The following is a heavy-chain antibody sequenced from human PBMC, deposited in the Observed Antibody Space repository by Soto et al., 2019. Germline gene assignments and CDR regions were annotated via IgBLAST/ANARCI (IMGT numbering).Heavy chain of an antibody. CDR2: IYPGDSDT. CDR3: AREGVIVVGGGRWYDY. D-gene: IGHD3-22*01. J-gene: IGHJ4*02. CDR1: GYSFTSYW. V-gene: IGHV5-51*01. Sequence: GESLKISCNGSGYSFTSYWIGWVRQMPGKGLEWMGIIYPGDSDTRYSPSFQGQVTISADKSISTAYLQWSSLKASDTAMYYCAREGVIVVGGGRWYDYWGQGTLVTVSS.